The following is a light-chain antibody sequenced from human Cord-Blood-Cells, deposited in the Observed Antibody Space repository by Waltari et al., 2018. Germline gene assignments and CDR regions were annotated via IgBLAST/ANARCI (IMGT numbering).Light chain of an antibody. CDR3: QAWDSSTAV. CDR1: KLGDKY. V-gene: IGLV3-1*01. CDR2: QDS. J-gene: IGLJ3*02. Sequence: SYELTQPPSVSVSPGQTARITCSGDKLGDKYACWYQQKPGQSPGLVIYQDSKRPSGIPERFSGSNSGNTATLTISGTQAMDEADYYCQAWDSSTAVFGGGTKLTVL.